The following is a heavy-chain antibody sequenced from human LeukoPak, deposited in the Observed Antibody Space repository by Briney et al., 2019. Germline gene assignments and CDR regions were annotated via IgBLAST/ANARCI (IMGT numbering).Heavy chain of an antibody. Sequence: SQTLSLTGTVSGGSISSVSYYWCWSRQPAGKRLEWTERMYTMGSTNCNPCRKARVTLSVEKCTHQISIGLASVTAADTCVYVCASFERLRLRGSDYWGQGALVIVSS. J-gene: IGHJ4*02. D-gene: IGHD5-12*01. CDR2: MYTMGST. CDR3: ASFERLRLRGSDY. V-gene: IGHV4-61*02. CDR1: GGSISSVSYY.